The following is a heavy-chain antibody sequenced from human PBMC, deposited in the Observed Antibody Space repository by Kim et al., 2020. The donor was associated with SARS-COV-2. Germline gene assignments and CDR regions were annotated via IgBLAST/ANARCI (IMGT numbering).Heavy chain of an antibody. Sequence: SETLSLTCTVSGVSISSTNYDWGWIRQPPGKGLEWIGTIYYSGSTYYNPSLKSRVTISVDKSKNQFSLNLSSVTAADTAVYYCARRYSSTWLYHFDYWGQGTRVTVSS. V-gene: IGHV4-39*01. CDR3: ARRYSSTWLYHFDY. CDR2: IYYSGST. D-gene: IGHD6-13*01. CDR1: GVSISSTNYD. J-gene: IGHJ4*02.